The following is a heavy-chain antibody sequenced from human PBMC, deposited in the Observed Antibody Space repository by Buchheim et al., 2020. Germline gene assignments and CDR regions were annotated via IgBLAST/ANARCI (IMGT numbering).Heavy chain of an antibody. V-gene: IGHV1-69*06. CDR3: ARGGSDPPSTMVYFDY. D-gene: IGHD3-10*01. Sequence: QVQLVQSGTEVKKPESSVKVSCKSSGDTFSYALSWVRQAPGQGLEWLGQINPTTGATKYAQKFQGRVTIAADKPTTTVYMELRGLKSDDTALYFCARGGSDPPSTMVYFDYWGQGT. CDR1: GDTFSYA. J-gene: IGHJ4*02. CDR2: INPTTGAT.